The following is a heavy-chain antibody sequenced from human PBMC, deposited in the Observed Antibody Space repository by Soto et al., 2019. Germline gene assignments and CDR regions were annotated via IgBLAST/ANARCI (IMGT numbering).Heavy chain of an antibody. V-gene: IGHV1-8*01. CDR3: AGGRGGGGDFAF. CDR2: MNPNSGNT. Sequence: QVQLVQSGAEVKKPGASVKVSCKASGYTFTSYDINWVRQATGQGLEWMGWMNPNSGNTGYAQKLQGRVTLNRNTSIDQAYRELSSLRSEDRAVESCAGGRGGGGDFAFWGQGTLVTVSS. D-gene: IGHD3-10*01. J-gene: IGHJ4*02. CDR1: GYTFTSYD.